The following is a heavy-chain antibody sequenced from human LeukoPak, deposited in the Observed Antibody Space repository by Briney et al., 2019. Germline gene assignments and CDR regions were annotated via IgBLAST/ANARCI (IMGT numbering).Heavy chain of an antibody. V-gene: IGHV3-7*01. CDR1: GFTFSSYW. J-gene: IGHJ4*02. CDR2: IKKDGSEK. D-gene: IGHD3-10*01. Sequence: GGSLRLSCAASGFTFSSYWMSWVRQAPGKGLEWVANIKKDGSEKYYVDSVKGRFTISRDNAKKSLYLQMNSLRAEDTAVYYCARQIVSGSLRGYFDYWGQGTLVTVSS. CDR3: ARQIVSGSLRGYFDY.